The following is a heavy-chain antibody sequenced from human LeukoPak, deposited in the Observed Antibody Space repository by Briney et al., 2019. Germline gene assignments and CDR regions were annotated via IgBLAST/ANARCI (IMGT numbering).Heavy chain of an antibody. CDR2: IYYSGSI. CDR3: ARDFRAEWDNWFDP. Sequence: PSETLSLTCTVSGGSISSSSYNWGWIRQPPGKGLEWIGSIYYSGSIYYNPSLKSRVTISVDTSKNQFSLKLSSVTAADTAIYYCARDFRAEWDNWFDPWGQGTLVTVSS. V-gene: IGHV4-39*07. CDR1: GGSISSSSYN. D-gene: IGHD1-26*01. J-gene: IGHJ5*02.